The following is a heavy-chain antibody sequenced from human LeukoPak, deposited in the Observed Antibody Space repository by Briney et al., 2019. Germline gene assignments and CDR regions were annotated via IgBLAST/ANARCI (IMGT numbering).Heavy chain of an antibody. D-gene: IGHD1-26*01. CDR1: EFMFSKYA. J-gene: IGHJ4*02. CDR3: AKKGATTGDFDY. V-gene: IGHV3-23*01. Sequence: GGSLRLSCAASEFMFSKYAMTWVRQAPGKGPEWVSAISGSGGDTYYADSVKGRFTISRDNSKNTLYLQMNSLRAEDTAVYYCAKKGATTGDFDYWGQGTLVTVSS. CDR2: ISGSGGDT.